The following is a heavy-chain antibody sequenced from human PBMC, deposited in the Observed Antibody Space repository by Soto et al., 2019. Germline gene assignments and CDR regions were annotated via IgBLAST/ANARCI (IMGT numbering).Heavy chain of an antibody. CDR3: TRVPDYVRDEAWYFDL. V-gene: IGHV3-49*05. CDR2: IRRKPYGGTT. CDR1: GFTFGDYP. D-gene: IGHD3-10*02. J-gene: IGHJ2*01. Sequence: EVQLVESGGGLVKPGRSLRLSCTASGFTFGDYPLAWFRQAPGKGLEWVGFIRRKPYGGTTEYGASVKGRFTISRDDSKSTAYLQMNSLKTDDTAMYFCTRVPDYVRDEAWYFDLWGRGTLVTVSS.